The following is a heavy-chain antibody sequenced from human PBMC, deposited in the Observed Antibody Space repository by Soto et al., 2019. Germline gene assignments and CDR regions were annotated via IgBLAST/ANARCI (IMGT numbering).Heavy chain of an antibody. D-gene: IGHD6-19*01. CDR3: ARTTFSSGYPLGFNWFDP. CDR2: IDWDDDK. Sequence: SGPTLVKPTQALTLTCTFSGFSLSTSGMCVSWIRQPPGKALEWLALIDWDDDKYYSTSLKTRLTISKDTSKNQVVLTMTNMDPVDTATYYCARTTFSSGYPLGFNWFDPWGQGTLVTVSS. CDR1: GFSLSTSGMC. J-gene: IGHJ5*02. V-gene: IGHV2-70*01.